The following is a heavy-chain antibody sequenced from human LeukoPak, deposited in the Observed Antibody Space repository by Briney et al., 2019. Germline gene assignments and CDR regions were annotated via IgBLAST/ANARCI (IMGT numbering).Heavy chain of an antibody. D-gene: IGHD6-13*01. Sequence: ASVKVSCKASGYTFTSYDINWVRQATGQGLEWMGWMNPNSGNTGYAQKFQGRVTMTRNTSISTAYMELSSLRSEDTAVYYRARRSSSWYNRLDYWGQGTLVTVSS. CDR1: GYTFTSYD. J-gene: IGHJ4*02. CDR3: ARRSSSWYNRLDY. CDR2: MNPNSGNT. V-gene: IGHV1-8*01.